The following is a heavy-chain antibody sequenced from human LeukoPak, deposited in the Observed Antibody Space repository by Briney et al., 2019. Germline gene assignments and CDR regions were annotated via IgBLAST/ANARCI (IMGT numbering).Heavy chain of an antibody. CDR1: GYTFTSYG. D-gene: IGHD6-13*01. CDR2: ISAYNGNT. J-gene: IGHJ4*02. CDR3: ARDPRIAAAGNHFDY. Sequence: ASVKVSCKASGYTFTSYGISRVRQAPGQGLEWMGWISAYNGNTNYAQKLQGRVTMTTDTSTSTAYMELSSVRSEDTALYYCARDPRIAAAGNHFDYWGQGTLVTVSS. V-gene: IGHV1-18*01.